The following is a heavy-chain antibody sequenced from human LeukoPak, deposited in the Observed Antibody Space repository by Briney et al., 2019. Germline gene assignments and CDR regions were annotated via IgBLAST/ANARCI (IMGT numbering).Heavy chain of an antibody. Sequence: GVSLRLSCAASGFTFSSHVMSWVRQAPGKGLEWVSGISDSGDSTSYADSVKGRLTISRDNSKSTLYLQMNSLRAEDTAVYYCASTGYGVRDYWGQGTLVTVSS. V-gene: IGHV3-23*01. J-gene: IGHJ4*02. CDR3: ASTGYGVRDY. D-gene: IGHD4-17*01. CDR2: ISDSGDST. CDR1: GFTFSSHV.